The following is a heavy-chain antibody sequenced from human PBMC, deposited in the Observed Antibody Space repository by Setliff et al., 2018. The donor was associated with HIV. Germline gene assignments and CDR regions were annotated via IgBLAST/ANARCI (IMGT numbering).Heavy chain of an antibody. CDR3: ARGYGAAGQAFDY. CDR1: GDSISDGYF. CDR2: IFQRETT. Sequence: PSETLSLTFAVTGDSISDGYFWGWIRQPPGKGLEWMGTIFQRETTTYSPSVKSRITMSMDTSNNHFSLKLSSVTAADTAVYYCARGYGAAGQAFDYWGQGILVTSPQ. J-gene: IGHJ4*02. D-gene: IGHD6-13*01. V-gene: IGHV4-38-2*01.